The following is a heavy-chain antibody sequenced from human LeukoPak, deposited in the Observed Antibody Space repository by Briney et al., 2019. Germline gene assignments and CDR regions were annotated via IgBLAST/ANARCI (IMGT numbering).Heavy chain of an antibody. V-gene: IGHV1-8*01. J-gene: IGHJ4*02. CDR3: ARAPVTMVRGPNFDY. Sequence: GASVKVSCKASGYTFTSYDINWVRQATGQGLEWMGWMNPNSGNTGYAQKLQGRVTMTTDTSTSTAYMELRSLRSDDTAVYYCARAPVTMVRGPNFDYWGQGTLVTVSS. D-gene: IGHD3-10*01. CDR1: GYTFTSYD. CDR2: MNPNSGNT.